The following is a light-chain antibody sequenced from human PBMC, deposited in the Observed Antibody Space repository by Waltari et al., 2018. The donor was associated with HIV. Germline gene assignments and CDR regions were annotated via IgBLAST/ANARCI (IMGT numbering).Light chain of an antibody. Sequence: DIQMTQSPSSLSASVGDRVTITCQASQDISNYLNWYQQKPGHAPKLLIYDASNLETGVPSRFSGSGSGTDFTFTISSLQPEDIATYYCQQYDNLPRIFGQGTRLEIK. V-gene: IGKV1-33*01. CDR3: QQYDNLPRI. CDR2: DAS. CDR1: QDISNY. J-gene: IGKJ5*01.